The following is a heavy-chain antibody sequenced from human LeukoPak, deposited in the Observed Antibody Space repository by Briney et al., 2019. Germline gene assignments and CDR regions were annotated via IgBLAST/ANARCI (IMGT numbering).Heavy chain of an antibody. V-gene: IGHV4-61*02. CDR2: IYTSGST. D-gene: IGHD6-13*01. CDR1: GGSISSGSYY. CDR3: ARDKSSSWPYYYYGMDV. J-gene: IGHJ6*02. Sequence: SETLSLTCTVSGGSISSGSYYWSWIRQPAGKGLEWIGRIYTSGSTNYNPSLKSRVTISVDTSKNQFSLKLSSVTAADTAVYYCARDKSSSWPYYYYGMDVWGQGTTVTVSS.